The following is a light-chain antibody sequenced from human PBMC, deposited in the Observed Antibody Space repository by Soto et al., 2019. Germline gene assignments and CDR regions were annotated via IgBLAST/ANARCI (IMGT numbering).Light chain of an antibody. CDR3: QQYGRSPLT. V-gene: IGKV3-20*01. CDR2: GAS. Sequence: EIVLTQSPGTLSLSPGERATLSCRASQIVSSNYLARYQQKPGQAPRLLIYGASSRATGIPDRFSGSGSGTDFTLTISRLEPEDFAVYYCQQYGRSPLTFGGGTKVEIK. CDR1: QIVSSNY. J-gene: IGKJ4*01.